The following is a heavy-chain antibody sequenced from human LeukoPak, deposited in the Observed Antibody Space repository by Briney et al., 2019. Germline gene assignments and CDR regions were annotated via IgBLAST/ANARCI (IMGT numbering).Heavy chain of an antibody. D-gene: IGHD2/OR15-2a*01. CDR2: IWYDGTTE. J-gene: IGHJ6*03. CDR3: ASDNSGNYFGWYYYYMDV. V-gene: IGHV3-33*01. CDR1: GFTFSNYA. Sequence: PGGSLRLSCAASGFTFSNYAFNWVRQAPGKGLEWVAIIWYDGTTEHYADSVKGRFSISRDNSKNTLYLQMSSLRAEDTAVYYCASDNSGNYFGWYYYYMDVWGKGTTVTVSS.